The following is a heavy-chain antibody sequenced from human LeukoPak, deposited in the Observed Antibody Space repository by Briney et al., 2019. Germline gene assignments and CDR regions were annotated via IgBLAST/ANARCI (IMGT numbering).Heavy chain of an antibody. J-gene: IGHJ4*02. Sequence: AASVKVSCKASGYTFTGYYMHWLRRAPGQGLEWMGWINPNSGDTNYAQEFQGRVTMTRDTSISTAYMELTWLRSDDTAVYYCARDGTFGVISMPSDYWGQGTLVTVSS. CDR2: INPNSGDT. CDR3: ARDGTFGVISMPSDY. D-gene: IGHD3-3*01. CDR1: GYTFTGYY. V-gene: IGHV1-2*02.